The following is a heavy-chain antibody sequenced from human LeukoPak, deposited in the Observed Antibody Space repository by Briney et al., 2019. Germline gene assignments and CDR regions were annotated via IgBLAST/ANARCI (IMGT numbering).Heavy chain of an antibody. CDR1: GFTFSSYS. CDR2: ISSSSSYI. D-gene: IGHD6-25*01. CDR3: ARTSSSGAGYFDY. J-gene: IGHJ4*02. V-gene: IGHV3-21*01. Sequence: GGSLRLSCAASGFTFSSYSMNWVRQAPGKGLEWVSSISSSSSYIYYADSVKGRFTISRDNAKNSLYLQMNSLRAEDTAVYYCARTSSSGAGYFDYWGQGTLVTVSS.